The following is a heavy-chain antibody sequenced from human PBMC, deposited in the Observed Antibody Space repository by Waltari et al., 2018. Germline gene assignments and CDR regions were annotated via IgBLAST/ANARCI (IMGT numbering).Heavy chain of an antibody. J-gene: IGHJ5*02. Sequence: QVQLVQSGAAVKKPGASVKVSCKASGYTFTGYYMHWVRQAPGQGLEWMGRINPNSGGTNYAQKFQGRVTMTRDTSISTAYMELSRLRSDDTAVYYCARVQDYGDYVVLGWFDPWGQGTLVTVSS. CDR1: GYTFTGYY. V-gene: IGHV1-2*06. CDR2: INPNSGGT. CDR3: ARVQDYGDYVVLGWFDP. D-gene: IGHD4-17*01.